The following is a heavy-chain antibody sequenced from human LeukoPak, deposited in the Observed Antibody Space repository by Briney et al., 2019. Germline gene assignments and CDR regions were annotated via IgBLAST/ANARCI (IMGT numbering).Heavy chain of an antibody. CDR2: IYYSGST. Sequence: SETLSLTCTVSGGSISSSSYYRGWIRQPPGKGLEWIGSIYYSGSTYYNPSLKSRVTISVDTSKNQFSLKLSSVTAADTAMYYCARYRGASGYHFDYWGQGTLVTVSS. CDR1: GGSISSSSYY. CDR3: ARYRGASGYHFDY. D-gene: IGHD5-12*01. V-gene: IGHV4-39*07. J-gene: IGHJ4*02.